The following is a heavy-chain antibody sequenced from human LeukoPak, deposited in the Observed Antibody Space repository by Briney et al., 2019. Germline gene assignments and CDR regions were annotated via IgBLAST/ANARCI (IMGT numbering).Heavy chain of an antibody. CDR3: ASLGIASRGWFDP. CDR1: GGTLSSYA. Sequence: ASVKVSCKASGGTLSSYAISWVRQAPGQGLEWMGRIIPILGIANYAQKFQGRVTITADKSTSTAYMELSSLRSEDTAVYYCASLGIASRGWFDPWGQGTLVTVSS. J-gene: IGHJ5*02. D-gene: IGHD6-13*01. CDR2: IIPILGIA. V-gene: IGHV1-69*04.